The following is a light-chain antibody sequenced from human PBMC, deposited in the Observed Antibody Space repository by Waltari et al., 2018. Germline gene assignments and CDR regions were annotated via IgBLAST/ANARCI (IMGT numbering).Light chain of an antibody. Sequence: YQRHPGGATKLFIYEVAERPAGVSNRFSGSKSGKTASLTISGLQAEDEADYYCCAFAGRGIYVFGTGTQVTVL. J-gene: IGLJ1*01. V-gene: IGLV2-23*02. CDR2: EVA. CDR3: CAFAGRGIYV.